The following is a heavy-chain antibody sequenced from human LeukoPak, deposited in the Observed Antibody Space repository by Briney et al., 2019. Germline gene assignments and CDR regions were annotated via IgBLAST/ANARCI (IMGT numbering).Heavy chain of an antibody. V-gene: IGHV3-30*18. CDR1: GFTFSVYG. D-gene: IGHD3-3*01. J-gene: IGHJ4*02. CDR2: ISHDGGNK. CDR3: AKPRGGYYFDY. Sequence: GTSLRLSCAASGFTFSVYGMHWVRQGPGKGLEWVALISHDGGNKNYTDSVKGRFTISRDNSKNTVYLQMNSLRPEDTAVYYCAKPRGGYYFDYWGQGTLVTVSS.